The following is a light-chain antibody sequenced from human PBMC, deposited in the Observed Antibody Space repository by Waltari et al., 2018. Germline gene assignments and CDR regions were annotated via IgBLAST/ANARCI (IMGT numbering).Light chain of an antibody. CDR3: SSYTSSTTLV. Sequence: QSALTQPASVSGSPGQSITISCTGTNTDVGGYNFVSWYQPHPGKAPQLMIYDVSNRPSGVSNRFSGSKSGNTASLTISGLQAEDEADYYCSSYTSSTTLVFGGGTKLTVL. J-gene: IGLJ3*02. CDR2: DVS. V-gene: IGLV2-14*03. CDR1: NTDVGGYNF.